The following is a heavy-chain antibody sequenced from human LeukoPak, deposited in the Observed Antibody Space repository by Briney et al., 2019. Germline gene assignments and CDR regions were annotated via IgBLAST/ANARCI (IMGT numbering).Heavy chain of an antibody. CDR2: ISPSSGGT. CDR3: ARGGAQEYRSGWLVGNLDY. V-gene: IGHV1-2*02. D-gene: IGHD6-19*01. J-gene: IGHJ4*02. CDR1: GCTFTGYY. Sequence: ASVTVSRMACGCTFTGYYIHWVRPVTAQGVEWMGWISPSSGGTNYAQKFQGRVTMTRDTSISTAYMDLSRLTSDDTAVYYCARGGAQEYRSGWLVGNLDYWGQGTLVTVSS.